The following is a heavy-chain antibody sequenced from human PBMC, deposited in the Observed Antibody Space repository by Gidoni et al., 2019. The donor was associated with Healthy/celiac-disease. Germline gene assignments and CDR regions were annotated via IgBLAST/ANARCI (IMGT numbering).Heavy chain of an antibody. CDR3: ARGLRGYSYGYRCDY. Sequence: QVHLRQWSAGLLKPSEALSLTCAVYAGCFSGYYWSWIRQPPGKGLEWIGEINPSGSTNYDPSVKGRFTISVDTSKNQLSLKLSSVTAADTAVYYCARGLRGYSYGYRCDYWGQGTLVTVSS. D-gene: IGHD5-18*01. J-gene: IGHJ4*02. CDR2: INPSGST. V-gene: IGHV4-34*01. CDR1: AGCFSGYY.